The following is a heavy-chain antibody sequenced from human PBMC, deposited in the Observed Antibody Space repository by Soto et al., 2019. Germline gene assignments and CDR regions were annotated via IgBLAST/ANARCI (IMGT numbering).Heavy chain of an antibody. CDR3: ARQRIEAAFDAFDI. V-gene: IGHV5-51*01. Sequence: VQLVQSGAEVKKPGESLKISCKGSGYSFTTYRIGWIRQMPGKGLEWMGIIYPGDSETRYSPSFQGQVTIAADKSNTTGYLQWSGLKASDTSMYYCARQRIEAAFDAFDIWGQGTMVTVSS. CDR1: GYSFTTYR. J-gene: IGHJ3*02. CDR2: IYPGDSET. D-gene: IGHD6-13*01.